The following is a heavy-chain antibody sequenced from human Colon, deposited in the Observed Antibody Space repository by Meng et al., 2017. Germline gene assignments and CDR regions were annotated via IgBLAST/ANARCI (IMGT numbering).Heavy chain of an antibody. CDR2: IYYTGST. CDR3: ARGPLDY. Sequence: QVQLQESGSGLVRPSETLSLTCTVSGGSVSSGSYYWSWIRQPPGKGLEWIGYIYYTGSTNYNPSLKSRVTISVDTSKNQFSLKLSSVTAADTAVYYCARGPLDYWGQGTLVTVSS. V-gene: IGHV4-61*01. CDR1: GGSVSSGSYY. J-gene: IGHJ4*02.